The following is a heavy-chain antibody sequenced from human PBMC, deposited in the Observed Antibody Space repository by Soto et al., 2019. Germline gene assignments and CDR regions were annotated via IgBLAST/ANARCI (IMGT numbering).Heavy chain of an antibody. CDR1: GYTFTNYG. J-gene: IGHJ4*02. D-gene: IGHD6-13*01. CDR2: ISAYNGNT. CDR3: ARADKIIAAAAPVY. V-gene: IGHV1-18*04. Sequence: VASVKVSCKASGYTFTNYGINWVRQAPGQGLEWMGWISAYNGNTNYAQKFQDRVTLTTDTSTSTAYMALRSLRSDDTAVYYCARADKIIAAAAPVYWGQGTLVTVSS.